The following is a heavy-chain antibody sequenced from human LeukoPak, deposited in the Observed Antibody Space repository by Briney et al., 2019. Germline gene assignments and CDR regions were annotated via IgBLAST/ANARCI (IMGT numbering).Heavy chain of an antibody. CDR1: GYTFTSYD. V-gene: IGHV1-8*01. CDR2: MNPNSGNT. Sequence: ASVKVSCKASGYTFTSYDINWVRQATGQGLEWMGWMNPNSGNTGYAQKFQGRVTMTRNTSISTAYMELSSLRSEDTAVYYCASPAHGILTGYYKDPSYYYYGMDVWGQGTTVTVSS. D-gene: IGHD3-9*01. J-gene: IGHJ6*02. CDR3: ASPAHGILTGYYKDPSYYYYGMDV.